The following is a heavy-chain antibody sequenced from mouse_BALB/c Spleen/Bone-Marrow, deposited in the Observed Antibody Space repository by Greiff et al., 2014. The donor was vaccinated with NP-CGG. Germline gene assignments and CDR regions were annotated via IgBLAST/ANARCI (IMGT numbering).Heavy chain of an antibody. Sequence: VQLQQSGAELVKPGASVKLSCTASGFNIKDTYMHWVMQRPEQGLEWIGRIDPANGNTKYDPKFQGKATITADTSSNTAYLQHSSLTSEDTAVYYCARYRYYGSSYAMDYWGQGTSVTVSS. CDR2: IDPANGNT. J-gene: IGHJ4*01. V-gene: IGHV14-3*02. CDR1: GFNIKDTY. CDR3: ARYRYYGSSYAMDY. D-gene: IGHD1-1*01.